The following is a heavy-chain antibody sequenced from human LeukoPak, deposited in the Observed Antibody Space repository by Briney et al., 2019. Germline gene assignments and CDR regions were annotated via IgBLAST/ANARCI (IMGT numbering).Heavy chain of an antibody. V-gene: IGHV1-2*02. D-gene: IGHD3-10*01. Sequence: ASVKVSCKASGYTFTGYYMHWVRQAPGQGLEWMGWINPNSGGTSYAQKFQGRVTMTRDTSISTAYMELSRLRSDDTAVYYCARRRYGSGSYLVDWFDPWGQGTLVTVSS. CDR3: ARRRYGSGSYLVDWFDP. J-gene: IGHJ5*02. CDR1: GYTFTGYY. CDR2: INPNSGGT.